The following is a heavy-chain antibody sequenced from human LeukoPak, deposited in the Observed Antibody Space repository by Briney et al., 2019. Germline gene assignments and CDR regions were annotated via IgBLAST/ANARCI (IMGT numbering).Heavy chain of an antibody. J-gene: IGHJ4*02. CDR3: ARTYCSSTSCYGGFDY. D-gene: IGHD2-2*01. Sequence: GESLKISCKGSGYSFTSYWIGWVRQMPGKGLEWMGIIYPGDSDTRYSSSFQGQVTISADKSISTAYLQWSSLKASDTAMYYCARTYCSSTSCYGGFDYWGQGTLVTVSS. V-gene: IGHV5-51*01. CDR2: IYPGDSDT. CDR1: GYSFTSYW.